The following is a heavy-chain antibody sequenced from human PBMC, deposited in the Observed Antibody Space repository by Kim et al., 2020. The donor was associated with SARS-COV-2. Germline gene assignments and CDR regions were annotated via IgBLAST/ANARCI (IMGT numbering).Heavy chain of an antibody. D-gene: IGHD3-10*01. CDR2: INHSGST. J-gene: IGHJ5*02. Sequence: SETLSLTCAVYGGSFSGYYWSWIRQPPGKGLEWIGEINHSGSTNYNPSLKSRVTISVDTSKNQFSLKLSSVTAADTAVYYCARGYGSGSGNSSTGRGKFDPWGQGTLVTVSS. V-gene: IGHV4-34*01. CDR3: ARGYGSGSGNSSTGRGKFDP. CDR1: GGSFSGYY.